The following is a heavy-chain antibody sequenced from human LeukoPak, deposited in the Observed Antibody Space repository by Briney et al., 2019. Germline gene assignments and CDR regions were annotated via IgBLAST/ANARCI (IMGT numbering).Heavy chain of an antibody. D-gene: IGHD3-16*02. CDR2: SYPADSDT. J-gene: IGHJ4*02. CDR3: ARPSGGSYRYWYFDY. CDR1: GYSFTSYY. Sequence: GESLKISCKGSGYSFTSYYIGWVRQMPGKGLEGMGISYPADSDTRYSPSFQGQVTISADKSVNTAYLQCSSLKASDTAMYYCARPSGGSYRYWYFDYWGQGPLVTVSS. V-gene: IGHV5-51*01.